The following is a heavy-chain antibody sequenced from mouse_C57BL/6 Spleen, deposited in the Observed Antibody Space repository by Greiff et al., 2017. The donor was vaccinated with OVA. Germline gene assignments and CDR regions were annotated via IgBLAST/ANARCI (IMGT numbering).Heavy chain of an antibody. CDR3: AREGGYYGNYVFAY. CDR2: ISYDGSN. Sequence: VQLKESGPGLVKPSQSLSLTCSVTGYSITSGYYWNWIRQFPGNKLEWMGYISYDGSNNYNPSLKNRISITRDTSKNQFFLKLNSVTTEDTATYYCAREGGYYGNYVFAYWGQGTLVTVSA. D-gene: IGHD2-1*01. CDR1: GYSITSGYY. V-gene: IGHV3-6*01. J-gene: IGHJ3*01.